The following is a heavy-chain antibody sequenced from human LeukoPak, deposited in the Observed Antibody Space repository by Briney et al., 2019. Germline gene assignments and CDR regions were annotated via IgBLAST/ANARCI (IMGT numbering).Heavy chain of an antibody. Sequence: SETLSLTCTVSGYSISSGYYWGWIRQPPGKGLEWIGSIYHSGSTYYNPSLKSRVTISIDTSKNQFSLKPSAVTAADTAVYYCVKGYYDTRHSSNPFDPWGQGTLVTVSS. J-gene: IGHJ5*02. CDR3: VKGYYDTRHSSNPFDP. V-gene: IGHV4-38-2*02. CDR1: GYSISSGYY. CDR2: IYHSGST. D-gene: IGHD3-22*01.